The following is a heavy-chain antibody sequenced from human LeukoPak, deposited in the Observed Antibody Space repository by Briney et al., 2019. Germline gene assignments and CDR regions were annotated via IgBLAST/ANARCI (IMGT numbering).Heavy chain of an antibody. CDR1: GGSFSTYY. CDR3: ARSAVRGGLFDY. J-gene: IGHJ4*02. V-gene: IGHV4-59*01. CDR2: FYYTGST. Sequence: SETLSLTCTFSGGSFSTYYWNCIRQPPGKGLEWIGYFYYTGSTNYNPSLKSRVTISVDTSKNQFFLELRSVTAADTALYYFARSAVRGGLFDYWGEGSLVTVSS. D-gene: IGHD3-10*01.